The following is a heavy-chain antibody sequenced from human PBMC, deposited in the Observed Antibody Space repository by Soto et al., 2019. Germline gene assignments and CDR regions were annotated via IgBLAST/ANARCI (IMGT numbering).Heavy chain of an antibody. Sequence: SETLSLTCTVSGGSISSGDYYWSWIRQPPGKGLEWIGYIYYSGSTYYNPSLKSRVTISVDTSKNQFSLKLSSVTAADTAVYYCARVFLYYYDSSGYYVPYFDYWGQGTLVTVSS. CDR1: GGSISSGDYY. J-gene: IGHJ4*02. CDR3: ARVFLYYYDSSGYYVPYFDY. CDR2: IYYSGST. D-gene: IGHD3-22*01. V-gene: IGHV4-30-4*01.